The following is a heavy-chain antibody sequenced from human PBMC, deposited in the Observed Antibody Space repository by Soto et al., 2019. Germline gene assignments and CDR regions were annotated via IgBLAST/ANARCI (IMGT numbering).Heavy chain of an antibody. CDR3: ATEPRA. J-gene: IGHJ5*02. CDR2: IYSSGST. CDR1: GGXLTSGGYY. V-gene: IGHV4-31*03. Sequence: PPETLSLTCTLSGGXLTSGGYYWSWIRQHPGKGLEWIGYIYSSGSTYYNPSLKSRVAISVDTSKNQFSLKLSSVTAADAAVYYCATEPRAWGQGTLVTVSS.